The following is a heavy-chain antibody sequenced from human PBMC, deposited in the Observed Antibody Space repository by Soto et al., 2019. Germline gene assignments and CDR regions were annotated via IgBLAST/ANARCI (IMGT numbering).Heavy chain of an antibody. CDR1: GGSISSYY. J-gene: IGHJ3*02. Sequence: SETLSLTCTVSGGSISSYYWSWIRQPPGKGLEWIGYIYYSGSTNYNPSLKSRVTISVVTSKNQFSLKLSSVTAADTAVYYFAVQLWTPPAGAFDIWGQGTMVTVSS. CDR3: AVQLWTPPAGAFDI. D-gene: IGHD5-18*01. CDR2: IYYSGST. V-gene: IGHV4-59*08.